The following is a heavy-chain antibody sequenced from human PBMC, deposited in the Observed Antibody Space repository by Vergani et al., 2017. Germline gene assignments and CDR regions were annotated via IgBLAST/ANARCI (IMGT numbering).Heavy chain of an antibody. V-gene: IGHV1-8*01. J-gene: IGHJ5*02. D-gene: IGHD3/OR15-3a*01. CDR1: GYNFTSFD. CDR3: ARGVLDSKYRHNWFGP. Sequence: QEQLVQSGAEVRKPGASVKVSCKASGYNFTSFDINWVRLATGQGLEWMGWMNPKSGNTAYAAKFQGRITMTRDSSTDTAYMEMKSLRSEDTAIYFCARGVLDSKYRHNWFGPWGQGTVSPSPQ. CDR2: MNPKSGNT.